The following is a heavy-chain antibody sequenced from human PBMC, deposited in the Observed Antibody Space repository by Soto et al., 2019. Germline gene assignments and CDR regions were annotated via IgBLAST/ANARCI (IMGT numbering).Heavy chain of an antibody. D-gene: IGHD3-9*01. CDR3: ARDLTKGSTGFDP. CDR1: GFTFSSYG. J-gene: IGHJ5*02. V-gene: IGHV3-33*01. CDR2: IWYDGSNK. Sequence: QVQLVESGGGVVQPGRSLRLSCAASGFTFSSYGRHWVRQAPGKGLEWVAVIWYDGSNKYYADSVKGRFTISRDNSKNTLYLQMNSLRAEDTAVYYCARDLTKGSTGFDPWGQGTLVTVSS.